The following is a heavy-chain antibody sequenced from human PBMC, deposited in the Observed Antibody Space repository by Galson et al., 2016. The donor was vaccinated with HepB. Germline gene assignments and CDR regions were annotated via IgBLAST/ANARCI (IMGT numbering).Heavy chain of an antibody. D-gene: IGHD5-24*01. CDR1: GSTFSDYG. V-gene: IGHV3-30*18. CDR3: AKDAYTWRWLLSFFPDY. Sequence: SLRLSCAASGSTFSDYGIHWVRQAPGKGLAWVAVLSFDGINKYYADSVQGRFTISRDNSKNTVYLQMNSLRAEDTAVYYCAKDAYTWRWLLSFFPDYWGQGTLVTVSS. J-gene: IGHJ4*02. CDR2: LSFDGINK.